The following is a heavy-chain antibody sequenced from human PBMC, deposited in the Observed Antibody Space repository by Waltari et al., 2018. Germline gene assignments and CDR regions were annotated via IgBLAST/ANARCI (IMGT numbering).Heavy chain of an antibody. CDR2: IYYSGST. V-gene: IGHV4-59*01. J-gene: IGHJ6*03. Sequence: QVQLQESGPGLVKPSETLSLTCTVSGGSISSYYWSWIRQPPGKGLEWIGYIYYSGSTNYNPSLKSRVTISVDTSKNQFSLKLSSVTAADTAVYYCARGAAGNLYYYYMDVWGKGTTVTVSS. CDR1: GGSISSYY. CDR3: ARGAAGNLYYYYMDV. D-gene: IGHD6-13*01.